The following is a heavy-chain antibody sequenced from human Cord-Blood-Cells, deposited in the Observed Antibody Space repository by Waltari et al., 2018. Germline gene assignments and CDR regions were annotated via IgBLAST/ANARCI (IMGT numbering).Heavy chain of an antibody. CDR1: GGSFSGYY. D-gene: IGHD3-22*01. J-gene: IGHJ6*02. Sequence: QVQLQQWGAGLLKPSETLSLTCAVYGGSFSGYYWSWIRPPPCKGRGWIGEINHSGSTNYNPSLTIRVTISVDTSKNQFSLKLSSVTAADTAVYYCARGFRWGNYYDSSGYSYGMDVWGQGTTVTVSS. CDR3: ARGFRWGNYYDSSGYSYGMDV. CDR2: INHSGST. V-gene: IGHV4-34*01.